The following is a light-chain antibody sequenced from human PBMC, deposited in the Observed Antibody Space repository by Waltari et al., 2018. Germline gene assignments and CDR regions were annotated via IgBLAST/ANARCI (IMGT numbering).Light chain of an antibody. V-gene: IGLV2-14*01. J-gene: IGLJ2*01. CDR1: SSDVGGYNY. CDR3: SSYTSSSTVV. CDR2: EVS. Sequence: QSALTQPASGSGSPGQSITISCTGTSSDVGGYNYASWYQQHPGKAPKLMIYEVSNRPSGVSNRFSGSKSGNTASLTISGLQAEDEADYYCSSYTSSSTVVFGGGTKLTVL.